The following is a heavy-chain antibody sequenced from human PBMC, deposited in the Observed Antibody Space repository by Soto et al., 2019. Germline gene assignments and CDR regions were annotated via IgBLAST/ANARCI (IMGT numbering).Heavy chain of an antibody. CDR1: GYTFTSYG. CDR2: ISAYNGNT. V-gene: IGHV1-18*01. D-gene: IGHD6-6*01. CDR3: ARDRSSSSFKYDPSDY. Sequence: ASVKVSCKASGYTFTSYGISWVRQAPGQGLEWMGWISAYNGNTNYAQKLQGRVTMTTDTSTSTAYMELRSLRSDDTAVYYCARDRSSSSFKYDPSDYWGQGTLVTVSS. J-gene: IGHJ4*02.